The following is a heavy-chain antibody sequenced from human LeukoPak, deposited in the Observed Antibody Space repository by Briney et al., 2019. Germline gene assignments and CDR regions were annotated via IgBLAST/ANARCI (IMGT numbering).Heavy chain of an antibody. D-gene: IGHD6-13*01. CDR3: ARDHSSSRDYYYYYGMDV. J-gene: IGHJ6*02. CDR1: GFTFSSYS. CDR2: ISSSSSTI. V-gene: IGHV3-48*04. Sequence: PGRSLRLSCAASGFTFSSYSMNWVRQAPGKGLEWVSYISSSSSTIYYADSVKGRFTISRDNAKNSLYLQMNSLRAEDTAVYYCARDHSSSRDYYYYYGMDVWGQGTTVTVSS.